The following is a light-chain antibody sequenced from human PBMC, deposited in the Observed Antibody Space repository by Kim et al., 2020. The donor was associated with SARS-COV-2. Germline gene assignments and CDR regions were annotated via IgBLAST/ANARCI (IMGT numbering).Light chain of an antibody. V-gene: IGLV4-69*01. J-gene: IGLJ2*01. CDR2: VNSDGSH. CDR3: QTWATGIRL. Sequence: QSVLTQSPSASASLGASVKLTCTLSSGHSNYAIAWHQQQPEKGPRYLMNVNSDGSHSKGDGIPDRFSGSSSGAERYLTISSLQSEDEAEYYCQTWATGIRLFGGGTQLTVL. CDR1: SGHSNYA.